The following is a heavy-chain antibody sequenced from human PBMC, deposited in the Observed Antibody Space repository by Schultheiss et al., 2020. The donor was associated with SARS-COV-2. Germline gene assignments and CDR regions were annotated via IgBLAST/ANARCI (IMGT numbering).Heavy chain of an antibody. CDR2: ISSAGTII. CDR3: ARDLLVIATSGFDP. V-gene: IGHV3-48*03. J-gene: IGHJ5*02. CDR1: GFTFSRYE. Sequence: GGSLRLSCAASGFTFSRYEMNWLRQAPGKGLEWVSYISSAGTIIYYAESVEGRFTISRDNSKNTLYLQMNSLRAEDTAVYYCARDLLVIATSGFDPWGQGTLVTVSS. D-gene: IGHD2-21*01.